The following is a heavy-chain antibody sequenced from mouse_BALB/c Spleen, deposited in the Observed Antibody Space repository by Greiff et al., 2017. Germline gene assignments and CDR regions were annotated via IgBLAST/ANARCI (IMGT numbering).Heavy chain of an antibody. CDR2: IRLKSDNYAT. CDR3: TTLWGQGYAMDY. D-gene: IGHD3-3*01. V-gene: IGHV6-6*02. Sequence: EVQVVESGGGLVQPGGSMKLSCVASGFTFSSYWMSWVRQSPEKGLEWVAEIRLKSDNYATHYAESVKGKFTISRDDSKSRLYLQMNSLRAEDTGIYYCTTLWGQGYAMDYWGQGTSVTVSS. CDR1: GFTFSSYW. J-gene: IGHJ4*01.